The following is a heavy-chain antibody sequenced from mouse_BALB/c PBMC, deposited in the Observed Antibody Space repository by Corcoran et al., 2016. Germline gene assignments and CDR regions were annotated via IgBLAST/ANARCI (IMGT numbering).Heavy chain of an antibody. D-gene: IGHD1-1*01. J-gene: IGHJ2*01. CDR3: DTRREYGRFDY. Sequence: EVQLQQSGAELVKPGASVKLSCTASGFNIKDTYMHWVKQRPEQGLEWIGRIDPANGNTKYDPKFQGKATITADTSSNTAYLQLSSLTSEDTDADDCDTRREYGRFDYWGQGTTLTVSS. CDR2: IDPANGNT. CDR1: GFNIKDTY. V-gene: IGHV14-3*02.